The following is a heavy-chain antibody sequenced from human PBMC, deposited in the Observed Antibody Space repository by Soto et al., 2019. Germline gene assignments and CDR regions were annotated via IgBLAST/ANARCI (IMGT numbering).Heavy chain of an antibody. CDR2: ISVFNGHT. Sequence: QVHLMQSGAEVKSPGASVRVSCKASGYTFSSYGVSWVQQAPGQRLEFMGWISVFNGHTNYAQKFQGRDTMTTDTSTSTAYMELRSLRSADTGVYFCARCDFGDYVPPLDHWGHGTLVSVSA. D-gene: IGHD4-17*01. CDR1: GYTFSSYG. V-gene: IGHV1-18*01. J-gene: IGHJ4*01. CDR3: ARCDFGDYVPPLDH.